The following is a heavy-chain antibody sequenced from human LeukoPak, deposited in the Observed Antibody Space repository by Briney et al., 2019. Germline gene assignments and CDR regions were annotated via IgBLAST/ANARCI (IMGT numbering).Heavy chain of an antibody. CDR2: IYSGGGT. CDR1: GFTVSSNY. D-gene: IGHD6-13*01. J-gene: IGHJ4*02. CDR3: ARGKKDMQLAY. V-gene: IGHV3-66*01. Sequence: GGSLRLSCAASGFTVSSNYMTWVRQAPGKGLEWVSVIYSGGGTYYADSVKGRFTISRDNSKNTLYLQMNSLRAEDTAVYYCARGKKDMQLAYWGQGTLVTVSS.